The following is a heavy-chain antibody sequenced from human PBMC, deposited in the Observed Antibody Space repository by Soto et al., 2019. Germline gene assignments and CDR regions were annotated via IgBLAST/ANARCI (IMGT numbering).Heavy chain of an antibody. J-gene: IGHJ4*02. Sequence: SGPMLVNPTQTLTLTCIFSGFSLSTSGVGVGWIRQPPGKALEWLGIIYWDDDKRYRPSLKSRLTITKDTSKNQLVLTMTNMDPVDTATYYCAHLPWKQLWPRAPVVYWGQGTPVTVSS. CDR3: AHLPWKQLWPRAPVVY. V-gene: IGHV2-5*02. CDR2: IYWDDDK. CDR1: GFSLSTSGVG. D-gene: IGHD5-18*01.